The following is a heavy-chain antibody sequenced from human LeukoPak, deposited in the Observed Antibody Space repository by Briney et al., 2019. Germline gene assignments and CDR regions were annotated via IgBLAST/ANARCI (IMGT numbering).Heavy chain of an antibody. CDR1: GFTFSSYA. J-gene: IGHJ4*02. D-gene: IGHD6-19*01. V-gene: IGHV3-23*01. CDR2: ISGSGGST. CDR3: AKDLAVAGLFDY. Sequence: GGSLKLSCAASGFTFSSYAMSWVRQAPGKGLEWVSAISGSGGSTYYADSVKGRFTISRDNSKNTLYLQMNSLRAEDTAVYYCAKDLAVAGLFDYWGQGTLVTVSS.